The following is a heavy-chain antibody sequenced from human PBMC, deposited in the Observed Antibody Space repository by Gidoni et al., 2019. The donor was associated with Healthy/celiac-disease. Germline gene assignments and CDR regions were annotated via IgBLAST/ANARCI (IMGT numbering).Heavy chain of an antibody. V-gene: IGHV4-61*02. CDR1: GGSISSGSYY. J-gene: IGHJ4*02. D-gene: IGHD3-3*01. CDR3: ARAHDSLYFDY. CDR2: IYTSGST. Sequence: QVQLQESGPGLVKPSQTLSLTCTVSGGSISSGSYYWSWIRQPAGKGLEWIGRIYTSGSTNYNPSLKSRVTISVDTSKNQFSLKLSSVTAADTAVYYCARAHDSLYFDYWGQGTLVTVSS.